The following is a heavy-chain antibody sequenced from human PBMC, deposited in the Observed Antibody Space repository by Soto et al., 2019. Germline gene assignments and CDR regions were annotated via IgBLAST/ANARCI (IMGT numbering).Heavy chain of an antibody. Sequence: ASVKFSCKASGYTFTSYGISWVRQAPGQGLEWMGWISAYNGNTNYAQKLQGRVAMTTDTSTSTAYMELRSLRSDDTAVYYCARSFHSSGWYDDAFDIWGQGTMVTVSS. D-gene: IGHD6-19*01. CDR3: ARSFHSSGWYDDAFDI. J-gene: IGHJ3*02. V-gene: IGHV1-18*01. CDR1: GYTFTSYG. CDR2: ISAYNGNT.